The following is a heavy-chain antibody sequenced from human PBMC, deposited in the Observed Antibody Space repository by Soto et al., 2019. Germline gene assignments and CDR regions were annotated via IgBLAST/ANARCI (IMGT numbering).Heavy chain of an antibody. CDR1: GGSISSSNW. CDR3: ARDLWGEDPHFDY. V-gene: IGHV4-4*02. J-gene: IGHJ4*02. Sequence: SETLSLTCAVSGGSISSSNWWSWVRQPPGKGLEWIGEIYHSGSTNYNPSLKSRVTISVDKSKNQFSLKLSSVTAADTAVYYCARDLWGEDPHFDYWGQGTLVTVSS. D-gene: IGHD3-16*01. CDR2: IYHSGST.